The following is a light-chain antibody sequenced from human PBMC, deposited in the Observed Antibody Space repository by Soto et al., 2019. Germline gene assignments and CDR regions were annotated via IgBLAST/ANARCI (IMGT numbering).Light chain of an antibody. J-gene: IGKJ1*01. Sequence: GETVRVRGQTSQSISSWLAWYQQKPGKAPKVLIYDASSLESGVPSRFSGSGSGTEFTLAISSLQPEDFATYYCQQYNSYPCTFGEGTKVDIK. V-gene: IGKV1-5*01. CDR2: DAS. CDR1: QSISSW. CDR3: QQYNSYPCT.